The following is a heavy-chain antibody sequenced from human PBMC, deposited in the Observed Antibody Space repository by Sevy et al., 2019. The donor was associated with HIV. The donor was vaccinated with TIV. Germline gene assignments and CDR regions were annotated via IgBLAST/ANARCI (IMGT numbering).Heavy chain of an antibody. CDR3: AKDTVLSGSRVPDAFDI. CDR2: ISYDGSNK. Sequence: GGSLRLSCAASGFTFSSYGMHWVRQAPGKGLEWVAVISYDGSNKYYADSVKGRFTISRDNSKNTLYLQMNSLRAEDTAVYYCAKDTVLSGSRVPDAFDIWGQGTMVTVSS. J-gene: IGHJ3*02. D-gene: IGHD3-3*01. CDR1: GFTFSSYG. V-gene: IGHV3-30*18.